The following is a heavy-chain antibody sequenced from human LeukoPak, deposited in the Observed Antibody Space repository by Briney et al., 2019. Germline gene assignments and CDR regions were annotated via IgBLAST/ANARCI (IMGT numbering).Heavy chain of an antibody. CDR3: ARASHLTASSYYYYGMDV. D-gene: IGHD2-21*02. CDR1: GFIFSSYG. V-gene: IGHV3-33*01. J-gene: IGHJ6*02. CDR2: TWYDGSNK. Sequence: GGSLRLSCAASGFIFSSYGMHWVRQAPGKGLEWVAVTWYDGSNKYYADAVKGRFTISRDNSKNTLYLQMNSLRAEDTAVYYCARASHLTASSYYYYGMDVWGQGTTVTVSS.